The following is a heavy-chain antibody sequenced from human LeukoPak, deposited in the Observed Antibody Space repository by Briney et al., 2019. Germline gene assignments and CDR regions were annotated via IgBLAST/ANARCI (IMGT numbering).Heavy chain of an antibody. D-gene: IGHD6-13*01. J-gene: IGHJ4*02. CDR1: GFTFSDYY. CDR2: ISPSGRHT. CDR3: ARQPSSQNFDY. V-gene: IGHV3-11*03. Sequence: GGSLRLSCAASGFTFSDYYMSWIRQAPGKGLEWVSYISPSGRHTNYAASVKGRFTISRDNAKNSLYLQMNSLRAEDTAVYYCARQPSSQNFDYWGQGALVTVSS.